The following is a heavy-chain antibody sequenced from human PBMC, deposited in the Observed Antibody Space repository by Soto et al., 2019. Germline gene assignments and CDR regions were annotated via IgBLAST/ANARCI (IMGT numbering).Heavy chain of an antibody. V-gene: IGHV2-70*01. J-gene: IGHJ4*02. CDR1: GFSLSTSGMC. CDR2: IDWDDDK. D-gene: IGHD1-26*01. CDR3: ARILGGGSYLYYFDY. Sequence: SGPTLVNPTQTLTLTCTFSGFSLSTSGMCVSWIRQPPGNALEWLALIDWDDDKYYSTSLKTRLTISKDTSKNQVVLTMTNMDPVDTATYYCARILGGGSYLYYFDYWGQGTLVTVSS.